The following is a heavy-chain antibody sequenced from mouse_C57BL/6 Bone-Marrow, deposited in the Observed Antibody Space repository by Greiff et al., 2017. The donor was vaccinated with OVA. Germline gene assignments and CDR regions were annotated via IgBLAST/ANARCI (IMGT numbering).Heavy chain of an antibody. D-gene: IGHD2-3*01. Sequence: EVQLQQSGAELVRPGASVKLSCTASGFNIKDDYMHWVKQRPEQGLEWIGWIDPENGDTEYASKFQGKATITADTSSNTAYLQLSSLTSEDTAVYYCTTDDGYYDGYWGQGTTLTVSS. CDR1: GFNIKDDY. CDR2: IDPENGDT. J-gene: IGHJ2*01. CDR3: TTDDGYYDGY. V-gene: IGHV14-4*01.